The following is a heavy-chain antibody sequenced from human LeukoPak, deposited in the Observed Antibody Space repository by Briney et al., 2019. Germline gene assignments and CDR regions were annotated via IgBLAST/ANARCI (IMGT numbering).Heavy chain of an antibody. CDR1: GGTFSSYA. CDR3: ARDPTKVGPPDV. V-gene: IGHV1-69*04. CDR2: IIPILGIA. Sequence: SVKVSCKASGGTFSSYAISWVRQAPGQGLEWMGRIIPILGIANYAQKFQGRVTITADESTSTAYMELSSLRSDDTAVYYCARDPTKVGPPDVWGQGTTVTVSS. D-gene: IGHD5-24*01. J-gene: IGHJ6*02.